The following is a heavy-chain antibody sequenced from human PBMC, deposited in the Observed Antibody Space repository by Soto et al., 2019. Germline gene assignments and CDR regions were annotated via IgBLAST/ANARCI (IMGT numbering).Heavy chain of an antibody. J-gene: IGHJ6*02. CDR2: ISFTISTI. Sequence: EVQLVESGGGLVQPGGSLRLSCAASGFTFSNYSMNWVRQAPGKGLEWVSYISFTISTIYYADSVKGRFTISRDNAKNSLYLQMNSLRDEDTAVYYCARGGMTARPGFWARTDSRYYYYAMDVWGQGTTVTVSS. V-gene: IGHV3-48*02. D-gene: IGHD6-6*01. CDR3: ARGGMTARPGFWARTDSRYYYYAMDV. CDR1: GFTFSNYS.